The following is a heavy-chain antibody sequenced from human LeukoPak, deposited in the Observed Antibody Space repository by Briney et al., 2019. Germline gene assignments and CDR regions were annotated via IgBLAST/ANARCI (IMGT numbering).Heavy chain of an antibody. J-gene: IGHJ5*02. CDR2: IYTSGGT. V-gene: IGHV4-4*07. CDR3: AGSITMVRGAPFDP. CDR1: GGSISSYY. Sequence: PSETLSLTCTVSGGSISSYYWSWIRQPAGKGLEWIGRIYTSGGTNYNPSLKSRVTMSVDTSKNQFSLKLSSVTAADTAVYYCAGSITMVRGAPFDPWGQGTLVTVSS. D-gene: IGHD3-10*01.